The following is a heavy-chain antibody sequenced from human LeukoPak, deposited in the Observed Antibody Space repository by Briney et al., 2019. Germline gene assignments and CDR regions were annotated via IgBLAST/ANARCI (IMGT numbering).Heavy chain of an antibody. CDR3: ARGGDGYNYKAY. J-gene: IGHJ4*02. D-gene: IGHD5-24*01. V-gene: IGHV4-61*02. CDR1: GGSISSSTYY. CDR2: IYSSGST. Sequence: SETLSLTCTVSGGSISSSTYYWSWIRQPAGKGLEWIGRIYSSGSTNYNSSLRSRVTISVDTSKNQFSLKLSSVTAADTAVYYCARGGDGYNYKAYWGQGTLVTVSS.